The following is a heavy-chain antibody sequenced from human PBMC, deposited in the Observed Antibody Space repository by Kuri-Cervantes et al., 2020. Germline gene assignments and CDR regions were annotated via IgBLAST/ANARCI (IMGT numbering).Heavy chain of an antibody. CDR2: IYTSGST. J-gene: IGHJ6*02. CDR1: GGSISSYY. D-gene: IGHD3-22*01. CDR3: ARDMLGYDSSGYYSDFKSYGMDV. V-gene: IGHV4-4*07. Sequence: GSLRLSCTVSGGSISSYYWSWIRQPAGKGLEWIGRIYTSGSTNYNPSLKSRVTISVDTSKNRFSLKLSSVTAADTAVYYCARDMLGYDSSGYYSDFKSYGMDVWGQGTTVTVSS.